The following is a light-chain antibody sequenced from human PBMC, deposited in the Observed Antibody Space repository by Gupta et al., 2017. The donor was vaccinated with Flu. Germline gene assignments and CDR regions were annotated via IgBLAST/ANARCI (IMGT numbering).Light chain of an antibody. J-gene: IGLJ2*01. CDR2: DTS. V-gene: IGLV7-46*01. Sequence: QAVVTQEPSLTLFLGGTVTPTCGSSTGTVTSGHYPYWSQQKPGQAPRTLIYDTSNKHSWTPARFSGSLLGGKAALTVSGAQPEDEADYYCLLYYSGVRVFGGGTKLTVL. CDR3: LLYYSGVRV. CDR1: TGTVTSGHY.